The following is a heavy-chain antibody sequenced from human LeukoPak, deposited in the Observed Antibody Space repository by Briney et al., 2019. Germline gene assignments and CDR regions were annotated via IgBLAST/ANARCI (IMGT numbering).Heavy chain of an antibody. CDR1: GYTLTELS. J-gene: IGHJ4*02. D-gene: IGHD1-7*01. V-gene: IGHV1-24*01. CDR2: FDPEDGET. CDR3: ATDRDITGTIEFDY. Sequence: ASVKVSCKVSGYTLTELSMHWVRQAPGKGLEWMGGFDPEDGETIYAQKFQGRVTMTEDTSTDTAYMELSSLRSEDTAVYYCATDRDITGTIEFDYWGQGTLVTVSS.